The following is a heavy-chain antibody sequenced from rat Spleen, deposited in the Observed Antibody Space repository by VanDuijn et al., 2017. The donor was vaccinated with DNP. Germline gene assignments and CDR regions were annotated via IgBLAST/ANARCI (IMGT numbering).Heavy chain of an antibody. D-gene: IGHD4-2*01. V-gene: IGHV2S63*01. CDR3: TRDDVRGVEGYFDY. Sequence: VKLKESGPGLMQPSETLSLTCTVSGLSLTDYSVHWVRQPPGKGLEWMRVMWSGGSTAYNSALNSRLSISRDTPKNQVFLKMNSLQTDDTGTYYCTRDDVRGVEGYFDYWGQGVMVTVSS. J-gene: IGHJ2*01. CDR2: MWSGGST. CDR1: GLSLTDYS.